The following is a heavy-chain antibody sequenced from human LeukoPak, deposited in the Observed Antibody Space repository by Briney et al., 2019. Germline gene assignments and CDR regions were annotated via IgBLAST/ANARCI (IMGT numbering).Heavy chain of an antibody. Sequence: PGGSLRLSCAASVFTFSSYGMHWDRQAPGKGLEWVAAISYDGSDKYYADSVKGRFTISKDNSKNTLSLQMNSLRAEDTAVFFCAKDLRYCSGTSCYEASGMDVWGQGTTVTVSS. V-gene: IGHV3-30*18. CDR3: AKDLRYCSGTSCYEASGMDV. CDR1: VFTFSSYG. CDR2: ISYDGSDK. D-gene: IGHD2-2*01. J-gene: IGHJ6*02.